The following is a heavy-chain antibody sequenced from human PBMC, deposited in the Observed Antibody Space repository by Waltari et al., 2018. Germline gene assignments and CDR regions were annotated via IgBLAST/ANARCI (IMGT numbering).Heavy chain of an antibody. CDR3: ATAGSYYYDSSGYYRYYFDY. J-gene: IGHJ4*02. D-gene: IGHD3-22*01. Sequence: QVQLVQSGAEVKKPGASVKVSCKVSGYTLTELSMHWVRQAPGKGLEWMGGFDPEDGETIYAQKFQGRVTMTEDTSTDTAYMELSSLRSEDTAVYYCATAGSYYYDSSGYYRYYFDYWGQGTLVIVSS. CDR1: GYTLTELS. CDR2: FDPEDGET. V-gene: IGHV1-24*01.